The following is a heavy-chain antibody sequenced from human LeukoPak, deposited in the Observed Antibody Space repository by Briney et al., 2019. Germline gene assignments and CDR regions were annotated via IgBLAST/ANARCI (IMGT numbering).Heavy chain of an antibody. CDR2: ISGSGGST. Sequence: GGSLRLSCAASGFTFSSYAMSWVRQAPGKGLEWVSAISGSGGSTYYADSVKGRFTISRDNSKNTLYLQMNSLRAEDTAVYYCASHGKRITMVRGVVLNDYWGQGTLVTVSS. CDR3: ASHGKRITMVRGVVLNDY. J-gene: IGHJ4*02. CDR1: GFTFSSYA. V-gene: IGHV3-23*01. D-gene: IGHD3-10*01.